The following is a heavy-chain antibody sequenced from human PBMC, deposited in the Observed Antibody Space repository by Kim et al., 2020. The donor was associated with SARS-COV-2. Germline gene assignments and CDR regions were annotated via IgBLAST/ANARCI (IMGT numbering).Heavy chain of an antibody. CDR2: INPDGRST. CDR3: VRDYGTVPTNDWNLDL. CDR1: GFTFSTYF. J-gene: IGHJ2*01. Sequence: GGSLRISCAASGFTFSTYFMHWVRQAPGEGLVWVSRINPDGRSTAYADSVRGRFTSSRDNAKNTLYLQMNSLGVEDTAFYFCVRDYGTVPTNDWNLDLWG. V-gene: IGHV3-74*01. D-gene: IGHD4-4*01.